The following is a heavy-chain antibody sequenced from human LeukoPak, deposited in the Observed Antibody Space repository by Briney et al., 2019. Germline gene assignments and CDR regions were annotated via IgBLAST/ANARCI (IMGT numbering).Heavy chain of an antibody. CDR2: INHSGST. J-gene: IGHJ6*02. D-gene: IGHD3-3*01. CDR3: ARAPTIFAGMDV. V-gene: IGHV4-34*01. CDR1: GGSFSGYY. Sequence: SETLSLTCAVYGGSFSGYYWSWIRQPPGKGLEWIGEINHSGSTNYNPSLKSRVTISVDTSKNQFSLKLSFVTAADTAVYYCARAPTIFAGMDVWGQGTTVTVSS.